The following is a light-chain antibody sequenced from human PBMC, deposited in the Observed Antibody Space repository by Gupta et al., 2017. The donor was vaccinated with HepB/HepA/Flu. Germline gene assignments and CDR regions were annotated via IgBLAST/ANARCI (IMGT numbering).Light chain of an antibody. CDR3: QGEGDSLYT. J-gene: IGKJ2*01. CDR2: RTS. V-gene: IGKV3-20*01. Sequence: EIVLTPSPSTLSLSPGERVTLSCRASQSVISSYLVWYQPKTGQAPRLVIYRTSNTAPSIPDRFTGSASGTDFSLSIRMLDPEDFAVYYFQGEGDSLYTLGPGTKLELK. CDR1: QSVISSY.